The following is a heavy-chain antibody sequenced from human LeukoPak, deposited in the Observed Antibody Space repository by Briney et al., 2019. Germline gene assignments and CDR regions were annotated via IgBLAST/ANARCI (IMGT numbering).Heavy chain of an antibody. J-gene: IGHJ6*03. Sequence: GASVKISCKASGYTFTSYYMHWVRQAPGQGLEWMGMINPSGGSTIYAQKFQGRVTMTRDISTSTVYMYLSSLRSEDTAVYYCARGRGEWFGTHYYYYYMDVWGKGTTVTISS. CDR3: ARGRGEWFGTHYYYYYMDV. CDR2: INPSGGST. V-gene: IGHV1-46*01. CDR1: GYTFTSYY. D-gene: IGHD3-10*01.